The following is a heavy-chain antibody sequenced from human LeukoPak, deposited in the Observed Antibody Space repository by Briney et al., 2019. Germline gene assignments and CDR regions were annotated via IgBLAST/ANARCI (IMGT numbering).Heavy chain of an antibody. D-gene: IGHD3-3*01. CDR3: ARGDDFWSGYEPDY. V-gene: IGHV1-2*02. CDR1: GYTFTGYY. CDR2: INPNSGGT. J-gene: IGHJ4*02. Sequence: EASVKVSCKASGYTFTGYYMHWVRQAPGQGLEWMGWINPNSGGTNYAQKFQGRVTMTRDTSISTAYMELSRLRSDDTAVYYYARGDDFWSGYEPDYWGQGTLVTVSS.